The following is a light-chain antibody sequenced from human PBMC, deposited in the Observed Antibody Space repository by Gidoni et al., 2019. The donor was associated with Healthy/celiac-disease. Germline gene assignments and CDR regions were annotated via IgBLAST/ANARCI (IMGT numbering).Light chain of an antibody. Sequence: EIVMTQSPATLSVSPGERATLSCRASQSVSSNLAWYQQKPGQAPRLLIYGASTRDTGIPARFSGSGSGTEFTLTISSLQSEDFAVYYCQQYNNWPPWFGQGTKVEIK. CDR2: GAS. J-gene: IGKJ1*01. CDR1: QSVSSN. CDR3: QQYNNWPPW. V-gene: IGKV3-15*01.